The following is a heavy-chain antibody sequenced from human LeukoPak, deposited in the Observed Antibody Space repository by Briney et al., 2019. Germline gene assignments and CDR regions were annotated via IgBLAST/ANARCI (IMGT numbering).Heavy chain of an antibody. CDR3: ATTLHIVVVTWHAFDI. D-gene: IGHD2-21*02. CDR2: INPNSGGT. V-gene: IGHV1-2*02. CDR1: GYTFTGYY. Sequence: ASVKVSCKASGYTFTGYYKHWVRQAPGQGLEWMGWINPNSGGTNYAPTFQGRVTMTRDTSISAAYMELSRLTSDDTTIYYCATTLHIVVVTWHAFDIWGQGTMVTVSS. J-gene: IGHJ3*02.